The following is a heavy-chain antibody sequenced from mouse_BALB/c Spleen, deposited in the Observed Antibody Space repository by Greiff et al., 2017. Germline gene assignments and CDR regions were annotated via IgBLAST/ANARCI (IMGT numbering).Heavy chain of an antibody. V-gene: IGHV5-17*02. D-gene: IGHD2-4*01. J-gene: IGHJ4*01. Sequence: DVQLVESGGGLVQPGGSRKLSCAASGFTFSSFGMHWVRQAPEKGLEWVAYISSGSSTIYYADTVKGRFTISRDNPKNTLFLQMTSLRSEDTAMYYCARIYDYGAMDYWGQGTSVTVSS. CDR1: GFTFSSFG. CDR3: ARIYDYGAMDY. CDR2: ISSGSSTI.